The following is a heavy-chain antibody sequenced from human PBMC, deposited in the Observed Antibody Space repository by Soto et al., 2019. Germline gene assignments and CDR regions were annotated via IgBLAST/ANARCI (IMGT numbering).Heavy chain of an antibody. J-gene: IGHJ4*02. CDR3: ARDGTXXXXXXNFDL. D-gene: IGHD1-26*01. CDR1: GDSISTYF. V-gene: IGHV4-4*07. Sequence: SETLSLTCTVSGDSISTYFWSWIRQPAGKGLEWIGRMYSTGTTNYNPSLKSRVSMSIDMSKNQFSLKLRSVTAADTAVYYCARDGTXXXXXXNFDLWGXGTLVXXSS. CDR2: MYSTGTT.